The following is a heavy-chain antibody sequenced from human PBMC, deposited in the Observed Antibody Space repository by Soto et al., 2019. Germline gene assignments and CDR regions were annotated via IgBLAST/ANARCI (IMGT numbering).Heavy chain of an antibody. D-gene: IGHD1-26*01. CDR3: ARDPVGVTHFDY. J-gene: IGHJ4*02. CDR1: GFTVSSNY. V-gene: IGHV3-66*01. CDR2: IYSGGST. Sequence: GGSLRLSCAASGFTVSSNYMNWVRQAPGKGLEWVSVIYSGGSTYYADSVKGRFTISRDNSKNTLYLQMNSLRAEDTAVYYCARDPVGVTHFDYWGQGALATVSS.